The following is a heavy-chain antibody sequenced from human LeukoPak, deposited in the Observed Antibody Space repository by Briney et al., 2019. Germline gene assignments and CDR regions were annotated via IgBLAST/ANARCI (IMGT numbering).Heavy chain of an antibody. CDR3: SGVATPNDY. CDR2: IIPSFGPT. J-gene: IGHJ4*02. Sequence: ASVKVSCKASGGTFSNYAISWVRQAPGQGLEWVGGIIPSFGPTNYAQKFQGRVTITTDGSTSTAYMELSSLRSEDTAVYYCSGVATPNDYWGQGTLVTVSS. D-gene: IGHD5-12*01. V-gene: IGHV1-69*05. CDR1: GGTFSNYA.